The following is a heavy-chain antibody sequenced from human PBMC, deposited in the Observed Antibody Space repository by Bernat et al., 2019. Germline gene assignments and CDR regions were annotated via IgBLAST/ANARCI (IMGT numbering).Heavy chain of an antibody. Sequence: QVQLVESGGGVVQPGRSLRLSCAASGFTFSSYGMHWVRQAPGKGLEWVAVIWYDGSNKYYADSVKGRFTISRDNSKNTLYLQMNSLRAEDTAVYYCARGGLSSSYYWGNWGQGTLVTVSS. V-gene: IGHV3-33*01. CDR3: ARGGLSSSYYWGN. D-gene: IGHD6-13*01. CDR1: GFTFSSYG. CDR2: IWYDGSNK. J-gene: IGHJ4*02.